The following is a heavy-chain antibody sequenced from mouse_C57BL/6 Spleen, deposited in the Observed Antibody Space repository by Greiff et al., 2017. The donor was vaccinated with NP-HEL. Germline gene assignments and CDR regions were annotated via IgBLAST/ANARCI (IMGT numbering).Heavy chain of an antibody. Sequence: VQLQQPGAELVKPGASVKVSCKASGYTFTSYWMHWVKQRPGQGLEWIGRIHPSDSDTNYNQKFKGKATLTVDKSSSTAYMQLSSLTSEDSAVYYCASYDYDGGFEAYWGQGTLVTVSA. V-gene: IGHV1-74*01. D-gene: IGHD2-4*01. CDR1: GYTFTSYW. J-gene: IGHJ3*01. CDR2: IHPSDSDT. CDR3: ASYDYDGGFEAY.